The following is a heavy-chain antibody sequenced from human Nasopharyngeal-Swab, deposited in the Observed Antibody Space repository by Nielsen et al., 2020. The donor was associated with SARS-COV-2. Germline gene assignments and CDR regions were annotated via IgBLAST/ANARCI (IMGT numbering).Heavy chain of an antibody. CDR3: ARGQYCSSTSCYARGYYYYYGMDV. J-gene: IGHJ6*02. CDR1: GFTFSSYS. D-gene: IGHD2-2*01. CDR2: ISSSSSYI. V-gene: IGHV3-21*01. Sequence: GESLKISCAASGFTFSSYSMNWVRQAPGKGLEWVSSISSSSSYIYYADSVKGRFTISRDNAKNSLYLQVNSLRAEDTAVYYCARGQYCSSTSCYARGYYYYYGMDVWGQGTTVTVSS.